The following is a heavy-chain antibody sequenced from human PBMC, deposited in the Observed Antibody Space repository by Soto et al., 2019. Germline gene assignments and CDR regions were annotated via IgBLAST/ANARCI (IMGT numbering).Heavy chain of an antibody. CDR1: GFTFSSYS. J-gene: IGHJ5*02. CDR2: ISSSSTTI. D-gene: IGHD3-3*01. CDR3: ARDSRVRYYDFWSGYLSWFDP. Sequence: HPGGSLRLSCAASGFTFSSYSMNWVRQAPGKGLEWISYISSSSTTIYYADSVKGRFTISRDNSKNTLYLQMNSLRAEDTAVYYCARDSRVRYYDFWSGYLSWFDPWGQGTLVTVSS. V-gene: IGHV3-48*01.